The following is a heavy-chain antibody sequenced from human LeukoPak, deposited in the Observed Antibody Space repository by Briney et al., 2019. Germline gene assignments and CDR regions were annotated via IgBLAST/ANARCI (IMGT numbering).Heavy chain of an antibody. V-gene: IGHV3-30-3*01. CDR2: ISYGGSNK. CDR3: ARDLNSGSYFDY. CDR1: GFTFSSYA. J-gene: IGHJ4*02. Sequence: GGSLRLSCAASGFTFSSYAMHWVRQAPGKGLEWVAVISYGGSNKYYADSVKGRFTISRDNSKNTLYLQMNSLRAEDTAVYYCARDLNSGSYFDYWGQGTLVTVSS. D-gene: IGHD1-26*01.